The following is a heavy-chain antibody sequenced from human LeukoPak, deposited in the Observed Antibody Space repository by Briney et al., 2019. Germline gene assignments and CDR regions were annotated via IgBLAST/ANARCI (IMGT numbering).Heavy chain of an antibody. J-gene: IGHJ4*02. D-gene: IGHD4-23*01. CDR3: ARDNSGADY. CDR2: IYYSGST. V-gene: IGHV4-31*03. Sequence: SETLSLTCTVSGGSISRGGYYCSWIRQHPRKCLEWIGYIYYSGSTYYNPSLKSRVTISVDTSKNQFSLKLSSVTAADTAVYYCARDNSGADYWGQGTLVTVSS. CDR1: GGSISRGGYY.